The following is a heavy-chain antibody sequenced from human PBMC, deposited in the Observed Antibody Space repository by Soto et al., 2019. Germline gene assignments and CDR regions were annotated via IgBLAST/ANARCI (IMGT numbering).Heavy chain of an antibody. Sequence: GGSLRLSCADSGFTFSSYAMSWVRQAPGKGLEWVSAISGNGGSTYYADSVKGRFTIPRDTSKNTLYLQMNSLRAEDTAVYYCAKDRQSGYYDFWSGSPFDYWGQGTLVTVSS. D-gene: IGHD3-3*01. CDR3: AKDRQSGYYDFWSGSPFDY. J-gene: IGHJ4*02. CDR1: GFTFSSYA. CDR2: ISGNGGST. V-gene: IGHV3-23*01.